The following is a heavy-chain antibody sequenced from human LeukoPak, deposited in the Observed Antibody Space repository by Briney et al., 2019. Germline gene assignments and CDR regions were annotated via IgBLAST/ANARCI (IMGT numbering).Heavy chain of an antibody. CDR1: GLTFSSYG. Sequence: PGGSLRLSCAASGLTFSSYGMHWVRQAPGKGLEWVAFIRYDGSNKYYADSVKGRFTISRDNSKNTLYLQMNSLRAEDTAVYYCAKHPRYSGSYYFDYWGQGTLVTVSS. CDR2: IRYDGSNK. J-gene: IGHJ4*02. D-gene: IGHD1-26*01. CDR3: AKHPRYSGSYYFDY. V-gene: IGHV3-30*02.